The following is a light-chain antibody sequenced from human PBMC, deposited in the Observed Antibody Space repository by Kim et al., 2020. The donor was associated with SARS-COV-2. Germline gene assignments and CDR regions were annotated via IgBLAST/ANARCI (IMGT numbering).Light chain of an antibody. CDR3: QVWDTSTVRVV. Sequence: APGKTDRISGGGNNCGDYRVRWYQQKQGQAPILVIYYDKLRPSGIPERFSGANSGSTVTLTISRVEAGDEADYYWQVWDTSTVRVVFGGGTKLTVL. CDR1: NCGDYR. V-gene: IGLV3-21*04. CDR2: YDK. J-gene: IGLJ2*01.